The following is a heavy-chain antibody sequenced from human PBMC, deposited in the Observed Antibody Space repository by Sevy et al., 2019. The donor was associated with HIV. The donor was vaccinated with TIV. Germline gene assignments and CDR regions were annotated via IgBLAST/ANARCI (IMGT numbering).Heavy chain of an antibody. CDR3: ARDTRVGATFGISYYYYGMDV. CDR1: GYTFTSFG. J-gene: IGHJ6*02. CDR2: ISAYNGNT. V-gene: IGHV1-18*01. Sequence: ASVKVSCKASGYTFTSFGISWVRQAPGQGLEWMGWISAYNGNTNYAQKFQGRVTMTTDISSTSTAYMELRSLRSDDTAVYYWARDTRVGATFGISYYYYGMDVWGQGTTVTVSS. D-gene: IGHD1-26*01.